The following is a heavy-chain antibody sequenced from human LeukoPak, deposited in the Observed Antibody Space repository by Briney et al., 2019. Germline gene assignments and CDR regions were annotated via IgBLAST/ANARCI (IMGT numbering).Heavy chain of an antibody. CDR2: ISGYNGDT. V-gene: IGHV1-18*01. Sequence: ASVKVSCKAANYRFTSYGISWVRQAPGQGLERMGRISGYNGDTIYAQKFQGRLTMTTDTSTSTAYMELRSLRSDDTAVYYCATDRTDHLLSLYYMDVWGEGTVVTVSS. CDR3: ATDRTDHLLSLYYMDV. CDR1: NYRFTSYG. D-gene: IGHD3-22*01. J-gene: IGHJ6*03.